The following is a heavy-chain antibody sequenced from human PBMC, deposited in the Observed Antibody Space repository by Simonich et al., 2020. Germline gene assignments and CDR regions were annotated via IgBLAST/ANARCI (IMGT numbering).Heavy chain of an antibody. J-gene: IGHJ6*02. D-gene: IGHD2-2*01. CDR2: ISSSSSYI. Sequence: EVQLVESGGGLVKPGGSLRLSCAASGFTFSSYSMNWVRQAPGKGLEWVSSISSSSSYIYYADSVKGRFTISRDNAKNALDLQRNSLRAEDTAVYYCAGGVYCSSTSCSTYYYYGMDVWGQGTTVTVSS. CDR3: AGGVYCSSTSCSTYYYYGMDV. CDR1: GFTFSSYS. V-gene: IGHV3-21*01.